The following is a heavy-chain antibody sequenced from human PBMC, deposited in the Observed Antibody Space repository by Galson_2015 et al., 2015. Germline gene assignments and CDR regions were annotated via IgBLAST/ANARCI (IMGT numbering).Heavy chain of an antibody. J-gene: IGHJ4*02. CDR2: VSASGTNA. V-gene: IGHV3-23*01. CDR1: GFTFSSAA. Sequence: SLRLSCAASGFTFSSAAMTWVRQVPGKGLEWVSVVSASGTNAYYADSVKGRFTISRDNAKNTLCLQMNSLRAEDTAVYYCAKDLQMSRWGQGTLVTVSS. D-gene: IGHD5-24*01. CDR3: AKDLQMSR.